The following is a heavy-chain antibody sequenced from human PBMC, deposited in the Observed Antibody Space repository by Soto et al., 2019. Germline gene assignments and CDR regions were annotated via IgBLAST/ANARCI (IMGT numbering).Heavy chain of an antibody. J-gene: IGHJ4*02. V-gene: IGHV3-7*03. CDR3: SRENWFQDY. D-gene: IGHD3-10*01. CDR1: GFTFSVYY. CDR2: IKNDGSEQ. Sequence: GGSLRLSCAASGFTFSVYYMTWVRQAPGKGLEWVASIKNDGSEQYYVDSVKGRFTISRDNAKNSVYLQMNSLRAGDTALYYCSRENWFQDYWGQGTLVTVSS.